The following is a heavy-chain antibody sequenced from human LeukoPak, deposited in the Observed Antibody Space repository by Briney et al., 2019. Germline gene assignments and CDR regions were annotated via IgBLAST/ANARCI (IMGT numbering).Heavy chain of an antibody. CDR1: GGSISSYY. J-gene: IGHJ4*02. V-gene: IGHV4-59*12. Sequence: SETLSLTCTVSGGSISSYYWSWIRQPPGKGLEWIGYIYYSGSTNYNPSLKSRVTISVDTSKNQFSLKLSSVTAADTAVYYCASSGYYTLPELWGQGTLVTVSS. CDR2: IYYSGST. CDR3: ASSGYYTLPEL. D-gene: IGHD3-22*01.